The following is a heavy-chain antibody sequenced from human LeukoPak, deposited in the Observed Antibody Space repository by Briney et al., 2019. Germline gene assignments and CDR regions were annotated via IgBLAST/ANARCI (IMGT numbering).Heavy chain of an antibody. CDR3: ARDLYGGQPNYYFDY. Sequence: GVLRLSCAASGFTFSSYAMHWVRQAPGKGLEWVAVISYDGSNKYYADSVKGRFTISRDNSKNTLYLQMNSLRAEDTAVYYCARDLYGGQPNYYFDYWGQGTLVTVSS. CDR1: GFTFSSYA. D-gene: IGHD2-8*01. V-gene: IGHV3-30-3*01. J-gene: IGHJ4*02. CDR2: ISYDGSNK.